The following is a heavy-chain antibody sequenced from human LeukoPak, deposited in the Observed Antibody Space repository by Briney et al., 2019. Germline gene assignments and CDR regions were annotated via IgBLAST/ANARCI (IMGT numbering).Heavy chain of an antibody. Sequence: GGSLRLSCAVSGLTFSSYSMNWVRQAPGKGLEWVSSIRSSSSYIYYAGSVKGRFTISRDNAKNSLYLQMKSLRGEDTAVYYCARGGWLGHFDYWGQGTMVTVSS. D-gene: IGHD6-19*01. V-gene: IGHV3-21*01. J-gene: IGHJ4*02. CDR1: GLTFSSYS. CDR3: ARGGWLGHFDY. CDR2: IRSSSSYI.